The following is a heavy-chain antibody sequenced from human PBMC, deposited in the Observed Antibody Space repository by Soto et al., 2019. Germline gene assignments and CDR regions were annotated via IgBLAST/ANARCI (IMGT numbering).Heavy chain of an antibody. J-gene: IGHJ6*02. CDR1: GFSLNTNGMG. CDR3: AGWNYESGLDV. CDR2: IYWDEDK. Sequence: QITLKESGPTLVRPTQTLTLTCSFSGFSLNTNGMGVGWIRQPPGKALEWLAFIYWDEDKRYSPSLKTRLTVPTDTSKNEVVLTLTNLDPLDTGTYYFAGWNYESGLDVWGQGTTVTVSS. D-gene: IGHD1-7*01. V-gene: IGHV2-5*02.